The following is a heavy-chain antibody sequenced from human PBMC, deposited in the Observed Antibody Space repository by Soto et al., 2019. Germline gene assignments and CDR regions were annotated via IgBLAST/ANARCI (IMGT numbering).Heavy chain of an antibody. J-gene: IGHJ4*02. D-gene: IGHD2-15*01. CDR3: AIACRTSSFDY. V-gene: IGHV3-23*05. Sequence: EVQLMESGGGLVQPGGSLRLSCSASGFTFNNYALSWVRQAPGRGLEWVSRIETSDSVTYYSDSVRGRITISRDNSNNTLSLHLQALSAEDTAMYYCAIACRTSSFDYWGEGTLVTVSS. CDR2: IETSDSVT. CDR1: GFTFNNYA.